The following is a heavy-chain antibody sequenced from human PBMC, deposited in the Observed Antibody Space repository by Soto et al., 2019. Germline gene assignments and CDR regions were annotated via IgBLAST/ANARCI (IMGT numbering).Heavy chain of an antibody. CDR3: ARDGGDRYSSGWYHYYGMDV. D-gene: IGHD6-19*01. CDR2: IYYSGST. Sequence: PSETLSLTCTVSGGSISSYYWSWIRQPPGKGLEWIGYIYYSGSTNYNPSLKSRVTISVDTSKNQFSLKLSSVTAADTAVYYCARDGGDRYSSGWYHYYGMDVWGQGTMVTVSS. J-gene: IGHJ6*02. CDR1: GGSISSYY. V-gene: IGHV4-59*01.